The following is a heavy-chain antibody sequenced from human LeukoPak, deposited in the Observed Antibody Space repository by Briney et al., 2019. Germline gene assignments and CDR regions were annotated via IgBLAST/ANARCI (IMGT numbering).Heavy chain of an antibody. Sequence: GGSLRLSCAASGFTFSSYEMNWVRQAPGKGLEWVSYISSSRSTIYYADSVKGRFTISRDNAKNSLYLQMNSLRAEDTAVYYCARDSIEPAAAGRTYYYYGMDVWGQGTTVTVSS. J-gene: IGHJ6*02. CDR1: GFTFSSYE. V-gene: IGHV3-48*03. CDR3: ARDSIEPAAAGRTYYYYGMDV. CDR2: ISSSRSTI. D-gene: IGHD6-13*01.